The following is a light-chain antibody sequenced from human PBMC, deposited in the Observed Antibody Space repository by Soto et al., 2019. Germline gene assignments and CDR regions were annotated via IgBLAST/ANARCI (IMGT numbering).Light chain of an antibody. J-gene: IGKJ4*01. V-gene: IGKV3-15*01. CDR3: QQYNKWPLT. CDR1: QSVSRN. Sequence: EIVMTQSPATLSVSPGERATLSCRASQSVSRNLAWYQQKPGQAPRLLIYGASTRATDIAARISASGSGTEFTLTIGSLQSEDFAVYYCQQYNKWPLTFGGGNKVEIK. CDR2: GAS.